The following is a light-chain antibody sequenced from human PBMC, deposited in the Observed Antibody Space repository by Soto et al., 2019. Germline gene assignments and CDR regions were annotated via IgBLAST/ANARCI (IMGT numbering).Light chain of an antibody. V-gene: IGKV3-20*01. CDR2: DAS. CDR3: QQYGSSPL. Sequence: EIVLTQSPGTLSLSPGERATLSCRASQSVSSSYLAWYQQKPGQAPGLLIYDASSRATGIPDRFSGSGSGTDFTLTISRLEPEDFAVYYCQQYGSSPLFGQGTKLVIK. J-gene: IGKJ2*01. CDR1: QSVSSSY.